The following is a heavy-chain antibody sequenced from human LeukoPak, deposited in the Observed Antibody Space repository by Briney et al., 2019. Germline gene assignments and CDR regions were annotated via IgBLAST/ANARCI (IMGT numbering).Heavy chain of an antibody. CDR2: IYYSGST. CDR3: ARLERWSYYFDY. CDR1: GGSISSGGYY. J-gene: IGHJ4*02. Sequence: SETLSLTCTVPGGSISSGGYYWSWIRQHPGKGLEWIGYIYYSGSTYYNPSLKSRVTISVDTSKNQFSLKLSSVTAADTAVYYCARLERWSYYFDYWGQGTLVTVSS. V-gene: IGHV4-31*03. D-gene: IGHD5-24*01.